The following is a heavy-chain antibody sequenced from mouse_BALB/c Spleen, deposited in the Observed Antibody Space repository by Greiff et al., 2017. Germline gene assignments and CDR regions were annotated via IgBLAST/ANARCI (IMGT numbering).Heavy chain of an antibody. J-gene: IGHJ4*01. V-gene: IGHV3-6*02. CDR3: ARVYGSSYDYAMDY. CDR2: ISYDGSN. CDR1: GYSITSGYY. D-gene: IGHD1-1*01. Sequence: DVQLQESGPGLVKPSQSLSLTCSVTGYSITSGYYWNWIRQFPGNKLEWMGYISYDGSNNYNPSLKNRISITRDTSKNQFFLKLNSVTTEDTATYYCARVYGSSYDYAMDYWGQGTSVTVSS.